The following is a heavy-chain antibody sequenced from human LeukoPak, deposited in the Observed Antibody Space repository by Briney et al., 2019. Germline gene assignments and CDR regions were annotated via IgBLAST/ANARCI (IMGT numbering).Heavy chain of an antibody. V-gene: IGHV4-4*07. CDR1: GGSISYFY. J-gene: IGHJ6*03. D-gene: IGHD5-18*01. CDR3: ARVGTAMVRYYYMDV. CDR2: IYTSGST. Sequence: SETLSLTCTVSGGSISYFYWSWIRQPAGKGLEWIGRIYTSGSTNYNPSLKSRVTMSVDTSKKQFSLKLSSVTAADTAVYYCARVGTAMVRYYYMDVWGKGTTVTVSS.